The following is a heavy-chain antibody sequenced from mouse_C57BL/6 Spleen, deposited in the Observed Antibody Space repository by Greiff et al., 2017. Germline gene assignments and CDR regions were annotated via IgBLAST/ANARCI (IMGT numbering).Heavy chain of an antibody. CDR2: INPNNGGT. CDR1: GYTFTDYY. V-gene: IGHV1-26*01. CDR3: ARNYDGYSFAY. D-gene: IGHD2-3*01. J-gene: IGHJ3*01. Sequence: VQLQQSGPELVKPGASVKISCKASGYTFTDYYMNWVKQSHGKSLEWIGDINPNNGGTSYNQKFKGKATLTVDKSSSTAYMELRSLTSEDSAVYYCARNYDGYSFAYWGQGTLVTVSA.